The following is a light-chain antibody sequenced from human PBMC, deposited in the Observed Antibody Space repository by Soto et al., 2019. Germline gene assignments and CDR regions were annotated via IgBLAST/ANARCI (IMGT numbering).Light chain of an antibody. CDR2: DAS. CDR3: QQYDSIPWT. J-gene: IGKJ1*01. CDR1: ESVVSNY. V-gene: IGKV3-20*01. Sequence: EIVLTQSPGTLSLSPGERATLSCRATESVVSNYLAWYQLKPGQAPRLLIYDASSRATGIPDRFSGSGSGTDFTLTISRLEPEDFAVYYCQQYDSIPWTFRQSTKLDIK.